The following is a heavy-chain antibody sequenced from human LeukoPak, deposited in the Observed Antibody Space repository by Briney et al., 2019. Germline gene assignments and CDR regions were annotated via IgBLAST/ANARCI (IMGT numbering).Heavy chain of an antibody. CDR1: GFTFGSYA. J-gene: IGHJ4*02. CDR3: AKEPRYSSSWYGDY. Sequence: PGGSLRLSCAASGFTFGSYAMTWVRQAPGKGLEWVSGISAGAGTYYADSVTGRFTVSRDNSKNILYLQMNSLRAEDTAVYYCAKEPRYSSSWYGDYWGQGTLVTVSS. CDR2: ISAGAGT. V-gene: IGHV3-23*01. D-gene: IGHD6-13*01.